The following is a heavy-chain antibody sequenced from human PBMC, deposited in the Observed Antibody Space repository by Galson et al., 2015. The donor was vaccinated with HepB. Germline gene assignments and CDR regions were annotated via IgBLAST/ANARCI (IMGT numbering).Heavy chain of an antibody. J-gene: IGHJ4*02. V-gene: IGHV1-2*02. D-gene: IGHD3-10*01. CDR3: VRNPPPQSYKYGLASFDF. Sequence: SVKVSCKASGYIFNDYYMHWVRQAPGQGLEWMGCINPDSGVTNYAQKFQGRVIMTTNPSITTAYMELRRLTSDDTAMYYCVRNPPPQSYKYGLASFDFWGQGTLVTGSS. CDR1: GYIFNDYY. CDR2: INPDSGVT.